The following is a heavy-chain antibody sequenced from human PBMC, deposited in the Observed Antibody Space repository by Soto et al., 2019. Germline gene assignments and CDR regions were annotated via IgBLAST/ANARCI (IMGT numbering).Heavy chain of an antibody. D-gene: IGHD5-12*01. J-gene: IGHJ6*02. CDR3: ARLPTSGYHTHYYYAMDV. Sequence: QAQLEQSEAEVKKPGASVKVACKASGYTFYNYGITWVRQAPGHGLEWMGWISPYNDYTNYAQKFQGRVSMTTDTSTSTAFMELRSLTSDDTAVYFCARLPTSGYHTHYYYAMDVWGQGTTVTLSS. CDR2: ISPYNDYT. CDR1: GYTFYNYG. V-gene: IGHV1-18*01.